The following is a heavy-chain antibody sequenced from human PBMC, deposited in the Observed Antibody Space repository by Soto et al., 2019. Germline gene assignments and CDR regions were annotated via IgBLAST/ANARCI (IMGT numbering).Heavy chain of an antibody. CDR3: ARYCSSSSCSQLYAMDV. V-gene: IGHV5-10-1*01. CDR1: GYSFTKYW. Sequence: PRESLKISCKGSGYSFTKYWIIWVRQVPGKGLEWVGRIDTSYSYSHYGPSFQGHVTISVDKSISTAYLQWSSLKASDTAMYYCARYCSSSSCSQLYAMDVWGQGTTVTVSS. J-gene: IGHJ6*02. CDR2: IDTSYSYS. D-gene: IGHD2-15*01.